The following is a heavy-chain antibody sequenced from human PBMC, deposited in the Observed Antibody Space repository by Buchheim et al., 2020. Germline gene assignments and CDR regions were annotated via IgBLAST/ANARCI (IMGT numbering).Heavy chain of an antibody. V-gene: IGHV4-30-4*01. CDR1: GGSISSGDYY. CDR2: IYYSGST. D-gene: IGHD2-15*01. CDR3: ARGPLGYCSGGSCYSASIYFDY. J-gene: IGHJ4*02. Sequence: QVQLQESGPGLVKPSQTLSLTCTVSGGSISSGDYYWSWIRQPPGKGLEWIGYIYYSGSTYYNPSLKSRVTISVDTSKNQFSLKLSSVTAEDTAVYYCARGPLGYCSGGSCYSASIYFDYWGQGTL.